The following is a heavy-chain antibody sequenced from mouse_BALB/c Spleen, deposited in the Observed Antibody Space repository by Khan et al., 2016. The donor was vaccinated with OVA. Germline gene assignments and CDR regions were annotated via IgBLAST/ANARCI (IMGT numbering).Heavy chain of an antibody. CDR3: ARDYWFAY. CDR2: ISSGGST. J-gene: IGHJ3*01. CDR1: GFTYSNYA. V-gene: IGHV5-6-5*01. Sequence: EVKLEESGGGLVQPGGSLKLSCAASGFTYSNYAMSWVRQTPEKRLEWVASISSGGSTYYPDSVKGRFTISRDNSRNILTLQMSSLRSEDTAMYYCARDYWFAYWGQGTLVTVSA.